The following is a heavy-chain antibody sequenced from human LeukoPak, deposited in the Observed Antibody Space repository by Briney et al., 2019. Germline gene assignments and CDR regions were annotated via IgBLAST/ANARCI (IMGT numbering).Heavy chain of an antibody. V-gene: IGHV1-8*01. J-gene: IGHJ4*02. CDR1: GYTFTSYD. CDR3: ARGPLLLWFGELLQYFDY. Sequence: ASVKVSCKASGYTFTSYDINWVRQATGQGLEWMGWMNPNSGNTGYAQKFQGRVTMTRNTSISTAYMELSSLRSEDTAVYYCARGPLLLWFGELLQYFDYWGQGTLVTVSS. D-gene: IGHD3-10*01. CDR2: MNPNSGNT.